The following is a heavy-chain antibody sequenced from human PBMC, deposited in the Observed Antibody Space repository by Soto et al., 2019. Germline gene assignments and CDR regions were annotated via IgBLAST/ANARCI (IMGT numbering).Heavy chain of an antibody. CDR3: ASGIQLWLRRINNGYSG. J-gene: IGHJ4*02. D-gene: IGHD5-18*01. V-gene: IGHV1-69*12. Sequence: QVQLVQSGAEVKKPESSVKVSCKAPGGTFSTYAISWVRQAPGQGLEWMGGIIPMFGTANYAQRFQDRVTITADACTNTGYMELRRLRSEDTAVYFCASGIQLWLRRINNGYSGWGQGTLVTVSS. CDR1: GGTFSTYA. CDR2: IIPMFGTA.